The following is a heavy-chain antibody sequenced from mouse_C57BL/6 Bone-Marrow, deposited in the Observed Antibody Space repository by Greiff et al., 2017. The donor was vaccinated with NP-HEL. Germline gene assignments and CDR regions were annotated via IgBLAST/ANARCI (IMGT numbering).Heavy chain of an antibody. CDR3: ARGVYYGFYYAMDY. CDR1: GYTFTSYG. D-gene: IGHD2-2*01. J-gene: IGHJ4*01. CDR2: IYPRSGNT. Sequence: QVHVKQSGAELARPGASVKLSCKASGYTFTSYGISWVKQRTGQGLEWIGEIYPRSGNTYYNEKFKGKATLTADKSSSTAYMELRSLTSEDSAVYFCARGVYYGFYYAMDYWGQGTSVTVSS. V-gene: IGHV1-81*01.